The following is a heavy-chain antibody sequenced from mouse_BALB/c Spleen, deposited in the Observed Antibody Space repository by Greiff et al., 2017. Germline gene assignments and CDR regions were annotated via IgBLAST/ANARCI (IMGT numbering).Heavy chain of an antibody. CDR1: GFSLTGYG. CDR3: AREESLYAMDY. CDR2: IWGDGST. V-gene: IGHV2-6-7*01. Sequence: VQLQESGPGLVAPSQSLSITCTVSGFSLTGYGVNWVRQPPGKGLEWLGMIWGDGSTDYNSALKSRLSISKDNSKSQVFLKMNSLQTDDTARYYCAREESLYAMDYWGQGTSVTVSS. J-gene: IGHJ4*01.